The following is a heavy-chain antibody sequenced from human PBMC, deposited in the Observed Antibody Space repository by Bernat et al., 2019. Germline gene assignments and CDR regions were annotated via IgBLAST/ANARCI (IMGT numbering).Heavy chain of an antibody. V-gene: IGHV3-23*01. CDR2: IVDSGSRA. CDR1: GFTFSSYA. J-gene: IGHJ4*02. CDR3: ARGYCSGGSCQYY. Sequence: EVQLLESGGGLVQPGGSLRLSCAASGFTFSSYAMSWVRQAPGKGLEWVSAIVDSGSRAYYADSVKGRFTISRDNSKNTLYLQMNSLRAEDTAVYYCARGYCSGGSCQYYWGQGTLVTVSS. D-gene: IGHD2-15*01.